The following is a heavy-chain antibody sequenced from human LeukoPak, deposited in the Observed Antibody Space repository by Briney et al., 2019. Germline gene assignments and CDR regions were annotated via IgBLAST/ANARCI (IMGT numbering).Heavy chain of an antibody. V-gene: IGHV4-34*01. J-gene: IGHJ4*02. CDR3: ARGREMATTTGYFDY. CDR2: INHSGST. D-gene: IGHD5-24*01. CDR1: GGSFSGYY. Sequence: SETLSLTCAVYGGSFSGYYWSWIRQPPGKGLEWIGEINHSGSTNYNPSLKSRVTISVDTSKNQFSLKLSSVTAADTAVYYCARGREMATTTGYFDYWGQGTLVPVSS.